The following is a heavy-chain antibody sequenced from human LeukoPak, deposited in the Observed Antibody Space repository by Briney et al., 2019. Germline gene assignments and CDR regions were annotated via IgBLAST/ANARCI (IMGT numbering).Heavy chain of an antibody. Sequence: SQTLSLTCTVSGGSISSGSYYWSWIRQPAGKGLEWIGRIYTSGSTNYNPSLKSRVTISVDTSKNQFSLKLSSVTAADTAVYYCARDSYDFWSGYEEGDWGQGTLVTVSS. J-gene: IGHJ4*02. D-gene: IGHD3-3*01. V-gene: IGHV4-61*02. CDR1: GGSISSGSYY. CDR3: ARDSYDFWSGYEEGD. CDR2: IYTSGST.